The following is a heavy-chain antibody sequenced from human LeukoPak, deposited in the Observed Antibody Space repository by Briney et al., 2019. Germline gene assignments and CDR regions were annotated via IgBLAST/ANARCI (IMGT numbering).Heavy chain of an antibody. D-gene: IGHD3-10*01. Sequence: APVKVSCKASGYTFSDNYMHWVRQAPGQGLEYMGWIKPNGGGTKYAQKFQGRVTMTRDTSISTAYMELNRLRSDDTAVYFCARGTWFGDSLGTDFWGQGTLVIVSS. J-gene: IGHJ4*02. CDR1: GYTFSDNY. CDR3: ARGTWFGDSLGTDF. V-gene: IGHV1-2*02. CDR2: IKPNGGGT.